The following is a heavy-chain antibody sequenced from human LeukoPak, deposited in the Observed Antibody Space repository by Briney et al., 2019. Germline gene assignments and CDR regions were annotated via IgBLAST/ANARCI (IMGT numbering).Heavy chain of an antibody. CDR3: ARVHTSMGAKHFAY. J-gene: IGHJ4*02. V-gene: IGHV4-4*07. CDR2: IYTSGST. CDR1: GGSISSYY. D-gene: IGHD5-18*01. Sequence: PLETLSLTCTVSGGSISSYYWSWIRQPAGKGLEWIGRIYTSGSTSYNSSLKSRVTISVDTSKNQFPLNLRSVTAADTAVYYCARVHTSMGAKHFAYCGQGTLASVSS.